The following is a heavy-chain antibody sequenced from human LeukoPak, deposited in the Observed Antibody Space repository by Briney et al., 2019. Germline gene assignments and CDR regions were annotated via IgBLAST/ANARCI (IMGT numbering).Heavy chain of an antibody. CDR3: AKGTLDIVVVPAAPKVYYFDY. CDR1: GFTFSHDW. CDR2: IKQDGSGE. J-gene: IGHJ4*02. Sequence: GGSLRLSCAASGFTFSHDWMSWVRQAPGKGLEWVASIKQDGSGEHYVDSVKGRFTISRDNAKNSLYLQMNSLRAEDTAVYYCAKGTLDIVVVPAAPKVYYFDYWGQGTLVTVSS. D-gene: IGHD2-2*01. V-gene: IGHV3-7*03.